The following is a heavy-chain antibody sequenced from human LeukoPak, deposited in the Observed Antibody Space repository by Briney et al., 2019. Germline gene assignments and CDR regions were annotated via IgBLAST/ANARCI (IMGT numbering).Heavy chain of an antibody. J-gene: IGHJ3*02. CDR2: ISGSGGST. CDR3: ARTLAWLVSLGRDAFDI. D-gene: IGHD6-19*01. CDR1: GFTFSSYA. Sequence: PGGSLRLSCAASGFTFSSYAMSWVRQAPGKGLEWVSVISGSGGSTYYADSVKGRFTLSRDNSKNTLYLQMNSLRAEDTAVYYCARTLAWLVSLGRDAFDIWGQGTMVTVSS. V-gene: IGHV3-23*01.